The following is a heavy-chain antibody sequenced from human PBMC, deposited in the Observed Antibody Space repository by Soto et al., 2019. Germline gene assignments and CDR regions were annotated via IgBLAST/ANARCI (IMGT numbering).Heavy chain of an antibody. Sequence: EVQLVESGGGLVKPGGSLRLSCAASGFTFTNHNMNWVRQAPGKGLEWVSSISSSSSFRNYADSVKGRFSISRDNDKYLVYLQMDGLRDEDTAVYYGARVPYLAVLVVVATADVWGQGTLVTVSS. CDR1: GFTFTNHN. J-gene: IGHJ4*02. CDR2: ISSSSSFR. D-gene: IGHD2-21*02. CDR3: ARVPYLAVLVVVATADV. V-gene: IGHV3-21*01.